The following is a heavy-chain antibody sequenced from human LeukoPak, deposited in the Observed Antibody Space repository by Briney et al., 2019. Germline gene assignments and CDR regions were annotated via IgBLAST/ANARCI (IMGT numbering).Heavy chain of an antibody. V-gene: IGHV1-2*02. D-gene: IGHD3-10*01. CDR1: GYTFTGYH. J-gene: IGHJ4*02. Sequence: GASVKISCKASGYTFTGYHMHWVRQAPGQGLEWMGWINPNSGGTNYAQKFQGRVTMTRDTSISTAYMELSRLRSDDTAVYYCARGPGELLFSEFDYWGQGTLVTVSS. CDR2: INPNSGGT. CDR3: ARGPGELLFSEFDY.